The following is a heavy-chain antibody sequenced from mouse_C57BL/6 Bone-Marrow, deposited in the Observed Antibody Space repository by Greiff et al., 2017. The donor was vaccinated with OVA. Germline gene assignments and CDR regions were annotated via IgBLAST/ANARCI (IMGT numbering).Heavy chain of an antibody. CDR1: GYTFTSYW. D-gene: IGHD1-1*02. V-gene: IGHV1-55*01. CDR3: AIIWPFDY. CDR2: IYPGSGST. Sequence: QVQLQQPGAELVKPGASVKMSCKASGYTFTSYWITWVKQRPGQGLEWIGDIYPGSGSTNYNEKFKSKATLTVATSSSTAYMQLSSLTSEDSAVXYCAIIWPFDYWGQGTTLTVSS. J-gene: IGHJ2*01.